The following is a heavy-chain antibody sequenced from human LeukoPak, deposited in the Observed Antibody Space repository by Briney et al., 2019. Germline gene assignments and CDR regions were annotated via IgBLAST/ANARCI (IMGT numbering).Heavy chain of an antibody. J-gene: IGHJ4*02. V-gene: IGHV3-23*01. Sequence: GGSLRLSCAAPGLTFSTYDINWVRQAPGKGLESVAAIKGSGSSTYYADSVRGRFTISRDNSKSTLYLQMNSLRADDTAFYYSAKSYSTGWYSHAGWGQGTLVTVSS. CDR3: AKSYSTGWYSHAG. CDR2: IKGSGSST. D-gene: IGHD6-19*01. CDR1: GLTFSTYD.